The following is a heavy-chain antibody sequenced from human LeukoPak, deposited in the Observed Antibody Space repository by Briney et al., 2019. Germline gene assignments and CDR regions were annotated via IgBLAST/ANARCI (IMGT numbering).Heavy chain of an antibody. CDR3: AKGGQDFDFWRFDL. Sequence: HAGGSLRLPCAASGFTFSDSAVSWVRQAPGEGLEWVSSISDTGGRTYYADSVKGRLTITRDNSRNTVNLQMNSLRAGDTARYYCAKGGQDFDFWRFDLWGQGILVTVSS. D-gene: IGHD3-3*01. J-gene: IGHJ5*02. V-gene: IGHV3-23*01. CDR2: ISDTGGRT. CDR1: GFTFSDSA.